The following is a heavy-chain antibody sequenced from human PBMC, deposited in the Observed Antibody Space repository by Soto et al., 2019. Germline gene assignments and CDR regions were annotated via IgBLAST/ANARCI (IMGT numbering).Heavy chain of an antibody. J-gene: IGHJ4*02. CDR2: IYSGGST. CDR3: AGVVVVAASGYFDY. CDR1: GFTVSSNY. D-gene: IGHD2-15*01. Sequence: GGSLRLSCAASGFTVSSNYMSWVRQAPGKGLEWVSVIYSGGSTYYADSVKGRFTISRDNSKNTLYLQMNSLRAEDTAVYYCAGVVVVAASGYFDYWGQGTLVTVSS. V-gene: IGHV3-66*01.